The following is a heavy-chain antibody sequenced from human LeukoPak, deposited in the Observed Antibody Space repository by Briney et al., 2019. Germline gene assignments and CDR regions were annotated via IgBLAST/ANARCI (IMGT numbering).Heavy chain of an antibody. Sequence: ASVKVSCKASGYAFTSYYMHWVRQAPGQGLEWMGIINPSGGSTSYAQKFQGRVTMTRDTSTSTVYMELSSLRSEDTAVYYCARVMAGRDPFDYWGQGTLVTVSS. CDR3: ARVMAGRDPFDY. V-gene: IGHV1-46*01. CDR1: GYAFTSYY. J-gene: IGHJ4*02. D-gene: IGHD6-19*01. CDR2: INPSGGST.